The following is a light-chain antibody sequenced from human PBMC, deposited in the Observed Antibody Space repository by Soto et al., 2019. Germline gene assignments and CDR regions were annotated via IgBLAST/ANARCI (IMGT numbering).Light chain of an antibody. Sequence: DIQMTQSPSTLSASVGDRVTITCRASQSTSRWLAWYQQKSGKAPKLLIYDASTLESGVPSRFSGSGSGTESTLTISSLQPDDFATYYCQQFSSYYTFGQGTKLEIK. J-gene: IGKJ2*01. CDR2: DAS. CDR1: QSTSRW. V-gene: IGKV1-5*01. CDR3: QQFSSYYT.